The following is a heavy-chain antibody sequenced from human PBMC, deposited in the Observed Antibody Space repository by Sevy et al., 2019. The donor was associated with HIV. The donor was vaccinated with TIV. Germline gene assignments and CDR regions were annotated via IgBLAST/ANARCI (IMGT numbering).Heavy chain of an antibody. D-gene: IGHD3-9*01. CDR1: GFTFSSYV. CDR3: AKEETTGYI. J-gene: IGHJ4*02. Sequence: GESLKIPCTASGFTFSSYVISWVRQAPGKGLEWVSTISASGGSTYYADSVKGRFTISRDNSKKNVYLDMNSLRAEDTAIFYCAKEETTGYIWGQGTLVTVSS. CDR2: ISASGGST. V-gene: IGHV3-23*01.